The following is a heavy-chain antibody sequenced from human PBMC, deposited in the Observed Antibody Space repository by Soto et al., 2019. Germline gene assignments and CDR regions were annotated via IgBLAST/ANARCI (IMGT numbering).Heavy chain of an antibody. D-gene: IGHD3-22*01. CDR2: INAGNGNT. J-gene: IGHJ4*02. CDR1: GYTFTSYA. Sequence: ASVKVSCKASGYTFTSYAMHWVRQAPGQRLEWMGWINAGNGNTKYSQKFQGRVTITRDTSASTVYMELSSLRSEDTSVYYCTLSYPYYDSPPALNYWGQGTLVTVSS. CDR3: TLSYPYYDSPPALNY. V-gene: IGHV1-3*01.